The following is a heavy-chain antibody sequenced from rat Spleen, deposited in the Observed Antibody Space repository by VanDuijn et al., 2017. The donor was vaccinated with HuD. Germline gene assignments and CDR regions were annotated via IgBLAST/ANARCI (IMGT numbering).Heavy chain of an antibody. CDR1: GFTFSDYG. D-gene: IGHD1-6*01. CDR3: ARGGMLRPFFFDY. Sequence: EVPLVESDGGLVQPGKSLKLSCAASGFTFSDYGMAWVRQAPTKGLEWVATISYDGSSTYYRDSVKGRFTISRDNPKNTLYLQMDSLRSEDTATYYCARGGMLRPFFFDYWGQGVMVTVSS. CDR2: ISYDGSST. J-gene: IGHJ2*01. V-gene: IGHV5-29*01.